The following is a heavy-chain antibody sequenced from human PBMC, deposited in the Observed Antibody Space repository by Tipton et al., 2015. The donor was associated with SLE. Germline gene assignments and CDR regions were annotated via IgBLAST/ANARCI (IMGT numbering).Heavy chain of an antibody. V-gene: IGHV4-59*01. CDR3: ARDLGVRGTFFDY. CDR2: IYYSGST. Sequence: LRLSCTVSGGSISSYYWSWIRQPPGKGLEWIGYIYYSGSTNYNPSLKSRVTISVDTSKNQFSLKLSSVTAADTAVYYCARDLGVRGTFFDYWGQGTPVTVSS. D-gene: IGHD3-16*01. J-gene: IGHJ4*02. CDR1: GGSISSYY.